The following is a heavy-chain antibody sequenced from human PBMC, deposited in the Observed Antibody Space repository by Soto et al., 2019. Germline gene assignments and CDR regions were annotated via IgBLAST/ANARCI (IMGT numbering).Heavy chain of an antibody. CDR3: ARGELDPAFVPDGMDV. Sequence: QVQLVQSGAEVKKPGSSVKVSCKASGGTFSSYAISWVRQAPGQGLEWMGGIIPIFGTANYAQKFQGRVTITADESTSTAYMELSSLRSEDTAVYYCARGELDPAFVPDGMDVWGQGTTVTVSS. CDR2: IIPIFGTA. CDR1: GGTFSSYA. V-gene: IGHV1-69*12. J-gene: IGHJ6*02. D-gene: IGHD5-18*01.